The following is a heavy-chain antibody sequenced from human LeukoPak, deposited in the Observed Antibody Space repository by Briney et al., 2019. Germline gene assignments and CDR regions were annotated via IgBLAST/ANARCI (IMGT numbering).Heavy chain of an antibody. CDR3: AREASWNAYYFDY. V-gene: IGHV3-30*01. CDR1: GFMFGTYA. D-gene: IGHD1-1*01. Sequence: GGSLRLSCAASGFMFGTYAMHWVRQAPGKGLEWVALMSDDGNKRYYADSVKGRFTTSRDSSKRTLYLQMNSLRPEDTAVYYCAREASWNAYYFDYWGQGTLVTVSS. J-gene: IGHJ4*02. CDR2: MSDDGNKR.